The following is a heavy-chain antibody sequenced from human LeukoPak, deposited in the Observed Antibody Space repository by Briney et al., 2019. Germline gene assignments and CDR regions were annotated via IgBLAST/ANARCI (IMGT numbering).Heavy chain of an antibody. CDR1: GDSISSSY. CDR2: ISYSGST. J-gene: IGHJ3*02. Sequence: PSETLSLTCTVSGDSISSSYWSWIRQPPGKGLEWIGYISYSGSTNYNPSLKTRVTISVDTSKNQFSLNLSSVTAADTAVYFCARGGTYVLRFFDWPYAFDIWGQGTMVTVSS. CDR3: ARGGTYVLRFFDWPYAFDI. V-gene: IGHV4-59*01. D-gene: IGHD3-9*01.